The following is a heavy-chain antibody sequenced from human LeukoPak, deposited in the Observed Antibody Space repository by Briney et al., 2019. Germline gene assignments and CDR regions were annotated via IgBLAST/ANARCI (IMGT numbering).Heavy chain of an antibody. J-gene: IGHJ4*02. CDR3: ATGFILTGIEYYFDY. CDR2: IKQDGSEK. V-gene: IGHV3-7*01. CDR1: GFTFSSYW. D-gene: IGHD3-9*01. Sequence: GGSLRLSCAASGFTFSSYWMSWVRQAPGKGLEWVANIKQDGSEKYYVDSVKGRFTISRDNAKNSLYLQMNSLRAEDTAVYCCATGFILTGIEYYFDYWGQGTLVTVSS.